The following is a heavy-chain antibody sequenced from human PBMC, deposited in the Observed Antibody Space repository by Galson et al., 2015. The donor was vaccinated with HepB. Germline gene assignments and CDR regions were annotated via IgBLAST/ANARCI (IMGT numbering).Heavy chain of an antibody. CDR2: TYYRSKWFN. Sequence: CAISGDSVSSISAAWNWIRQSPSRGLEWLGRTYYRSKWFNDYAVSVKSRITINPDTSKNQFSLQLKSVTPEDTAVYYCARGRGDIGGYYAFDYWGKGALVTVSS. J-gene: IGHJ4*02. D-gene: IGHD3-22*01. V-gene: IGHV6-1*01. CDR3: ARGRGDIGGYYAFDY. CDR1: GDSVSSISAA.